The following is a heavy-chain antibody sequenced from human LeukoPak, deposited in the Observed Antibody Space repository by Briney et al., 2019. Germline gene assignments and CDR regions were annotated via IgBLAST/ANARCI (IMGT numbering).Heavy chain of an antibody. D-gene: IGHD3-3*01. CDR3: ARLSYDFWSGYVIGGDY. Sequence: SETLSLTCTVSGGSISSGYYWGWIRQPPGKGLEWIGSIYYSGSTYYNPSLKSRVTISVDTSKNQFSLKLSSVTAADTAVYYCARLSYDFWSGYVIGGDYWGQGTLVTVSS. V-gene: IGHV4-39*01. CDR2: IYYSGST. J-gene: IGHJ4*02. CDR1: GGSISSGYY.